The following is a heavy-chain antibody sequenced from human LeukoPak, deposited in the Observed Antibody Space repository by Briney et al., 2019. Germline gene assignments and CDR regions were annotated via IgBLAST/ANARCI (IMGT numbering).Heavy chain of an antibody. CDR1: GYTFTSYD. Sequence: GASVTDSCKASGYTFTSYDINWVRQATGQGLEWMGWMNPNSGNTGYAQKFQGRVTMTRNTSISTAYMELSSLRSEDTAVYYCARGLDYYDSSGYYYGYWGQGTLVTVSS. CDR3: ARGLDYYDSSGYYYGY. V-gene: IGHV1-8*01. CDR2: MNPNSGNT. J-gene: IGHJ4*02. D-gene: IGHD3-22*01.